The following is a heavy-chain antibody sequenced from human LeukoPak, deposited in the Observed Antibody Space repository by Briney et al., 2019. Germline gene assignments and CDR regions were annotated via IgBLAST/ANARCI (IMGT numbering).Heavy chain of an antibody. Sequence: ASVKVSCKASGDTFTSYDINWVRQAPGEGLEWMGWMNPNSGNTGYVQKFQGRVTMTRNTSTSTAYMELSSLRSEDTAVYYCARAGSGWYGANLDYWGQGTLVTVSS. V-gene: IGHV1-8*01. D-gene: IGHD6-19*01. J-gene: IGHJ4*02. CDR1: GDTFTSYD. CDR3: ARAGSGWYGANLDY. CDR2: MNPNSGNT.